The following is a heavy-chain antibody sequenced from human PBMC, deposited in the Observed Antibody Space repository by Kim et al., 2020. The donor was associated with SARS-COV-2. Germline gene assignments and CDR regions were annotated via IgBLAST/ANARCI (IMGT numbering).Heavy chain of an antibody. V-gene: IGHV3-7*01. J-gene: IGHJ3*02. Sequence: GGSLRLSCLASGFAFSRTWMSWVRQAPGKRLECVAEINRDGSEIKYVDSVKGRLTISRDNAKNSLYLQMDSLRADDTAVYYCVRDTHFGSFDIWGQGTMVTVSS. D-gene: IGHD3-3*01. CDR1: GFAFSRTW. CDR2: INRDGSEI. CDR3: VRDTHFGSFDI.